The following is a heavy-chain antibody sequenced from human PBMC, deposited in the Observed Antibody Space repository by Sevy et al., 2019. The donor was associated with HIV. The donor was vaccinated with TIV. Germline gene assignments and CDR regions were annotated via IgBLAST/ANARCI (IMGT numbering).Heavy chain of an antibody. V-gene: IGHV3-30-3*01. D-gene: IGHD3-3*01. CDR1: GFIFSSYA. CDR3: ARDREYFDFWSGYFDH. CDR2: ISHDENKK. Sequence: GGSLRLSCAASGFIFSSYAMHWVRQAPGKGLEWVADISHDENKKYYSDSVKGRFTISRDNSKNTLFLQMDGLRPEDTAVYYCARDREYFDFWSGYFDHWGQGTLVTVSS. J-gene: IGHJ4*02.